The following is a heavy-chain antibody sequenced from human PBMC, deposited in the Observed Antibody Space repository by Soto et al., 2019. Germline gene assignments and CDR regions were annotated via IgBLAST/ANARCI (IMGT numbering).Heavy chain of an antibody. Sequence: ASVKVSCKASGYTFTSYGIIWVRQAPGQGLEWMGWISAYNGNTNYAQKLQGRVTMTTDTSISTAYMELSSLRSEDTAVYYCASPARNYDFWSGYSFDIWGQGTMVTVSS. D-gene: IGHD3-3*01. CDR2: ISAYNGNT. J-gene: IGHJ3*02. CDR1: GYTFTSYG. CDR3: ASPARNYDFWSGYSFDI. V-gene: IGHV1-18*01.